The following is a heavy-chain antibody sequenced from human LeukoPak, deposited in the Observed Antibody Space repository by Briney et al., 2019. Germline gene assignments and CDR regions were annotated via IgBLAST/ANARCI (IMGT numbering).Heavy chain of an antibody. CDR1: GFTFSKAW. CDR3: SYFYDSSGYPQFDY. D-gene: IGHD3-22*01. V-gene: IGHV3-15*01. J-gene: IGHJ4*02. CDR2: IKSKTDGKTT. Sequence: GRSLTLACAASGFTFSKAWVSWDSHAPGEGLEWVGRIKSKTDGKTTDYAEPVKGRFTISREDSQNTLYLQMNSLKTEDTAVYYCSYFYDSSGYPQFDYWGQGTLVTVSS.